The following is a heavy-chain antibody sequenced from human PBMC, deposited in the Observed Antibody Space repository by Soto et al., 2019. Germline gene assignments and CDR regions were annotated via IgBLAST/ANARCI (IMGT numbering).Heavy chain of an antibody. J-gene: IGHJ6*02. Sequence: ASVKVSCKASGYTFTSYAMHWVRQAPGQRLEWMGWINAGNGNTKYSQKFQGRVTITRDTSASTAYMELSSLRSEDTAVYYCARDDHYYDYVWGSSGMDVWGQGTTVTVSS. CDR1: GYTFTSYA. V-gene: IGHV1-3*01. CDR3: ARDDHYYDYVWGSSGMDV. CDR2: INAGNGNT. D-gene: IGHD3-16*01.